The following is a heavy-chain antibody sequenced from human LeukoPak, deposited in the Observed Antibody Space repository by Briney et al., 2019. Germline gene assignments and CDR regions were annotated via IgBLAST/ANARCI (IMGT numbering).Heavy chain of an antibody. CDR2: IIPIFGTA. CDR1: GGTFSSYA. V-gene: IGHV1-69*06. D-gene: IGHD6-13*01. CDR3: ARLLQGIAAAGSY. Sequence: ASVKVSCKASGGTFSSYAISWVRQAPGQGLEWMGGIIPIFGTANYAQKFQGRVTITADKSTSTAYMELSSLRSEDTAVYYCARLLQGIAAAGSYWGQGTLVTVSS. J-gene: IGHJ4*02.